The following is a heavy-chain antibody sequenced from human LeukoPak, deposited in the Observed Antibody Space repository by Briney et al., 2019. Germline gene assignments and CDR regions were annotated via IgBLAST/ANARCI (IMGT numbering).Heavy chain of an antibody. CDR1: RYTFTGYY. CDR3: ARKAEWLSDAFDI. Sequence: ASVKVSCKASRYTFTGYYMHWVRQAPGQGLEWMGWINPNSGGTNYAQKFQGRVTMTRDTSISTAYMELSRLRSDDTAVYYCARKAEWLSDAFDIWGQGTMVTVSS. CDR2: INPNSGGT. V-gene: IGHV1-2*02. D-gene: IGHD3-3*01. J-gene: IGHJ3*02.